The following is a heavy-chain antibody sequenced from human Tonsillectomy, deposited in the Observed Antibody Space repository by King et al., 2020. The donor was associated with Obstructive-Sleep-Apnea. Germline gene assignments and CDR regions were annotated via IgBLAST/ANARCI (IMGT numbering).Heavy chain of an antibody. CDR1: GYTLTELS. Sequence: QLVQSGPEVKKPGASVKVSCKVSGYTLTELSMHWVRQAPGKGLEWMGGFDPEDGETVYAQKFQGRLILTEDTSTDTAYMDLSSLKSDDTAVYYCATAGPWLGAVVLNYGVYYGMDVWGQGTTVTVSS. J-gene: IGHJ6*02. D-gene: IGHD3-10*01. CDR2: FDPEDGET. V-gene: IGHV1-24*01. CDR3: ATAGPWLGAVVLNYGVYYGMDV.